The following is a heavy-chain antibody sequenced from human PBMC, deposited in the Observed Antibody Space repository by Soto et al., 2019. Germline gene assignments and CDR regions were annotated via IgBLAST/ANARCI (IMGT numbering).Heavy chain of an antibody. V-gene: IGHV1-46*02. J-gene: IGHJ6*02. Sequence: QEQLVQSGAEVKKPGASVKVSCKSSGFIFNNYYMHWVRQAPGEGLEWMGIINPSGDSPTPAPKFQGRVTMTRETSTTTAYMQLSSLRSEDTAVYYCARGGRFLEFTMGMNMDVWGQGTTVTVAS. CDR1: GFIFNNYY. D-gene: IGHD3-3*01. CDR3: ARGGRFLEFTMGMNMDV. CDR2: INPSGDSP.